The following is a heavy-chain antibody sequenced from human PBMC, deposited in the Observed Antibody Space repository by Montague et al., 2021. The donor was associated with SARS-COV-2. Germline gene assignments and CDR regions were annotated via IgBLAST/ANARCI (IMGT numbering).Heavy chain of an antibody. D-gene: IGHD3-3*01. J-gene: IGHJ5*02. CDR3: ARQKRRITIFGVVIPPVLPWFDP. Sequence: SETLSLTCTVSGGSISNSSYYWGWIRQPPGKGLEWIGSIYYSGSTYYNPSLKSRVTISVDTSKNQFSLRLSSVTAADTAVYYCARQKRRITIFGVVIPPVLPWFDPWGQGTLVTVSS. CDR2: IYYSGST. CDR1: GGSISNSSYY. V-gene: IGHV4-39*01.